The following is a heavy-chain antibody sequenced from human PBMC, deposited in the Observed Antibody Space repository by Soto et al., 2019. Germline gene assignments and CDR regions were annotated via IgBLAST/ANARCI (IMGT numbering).Heavy chain of an antibody. CDR2: ISYDGSNK. CDR3: AKDINYDFWSGRDQGYYYGMDV. J-gene: IGHJ6*02. V-gene: IGHV3-30*18. Sequence: PVGSLRLSCAASGFTFSSYGMHWVRQAPGKGLEWVAVISYDGSNKYYADSVKGRFTISRDNSKNTLYLQMNSLRAEDTAVYYCAKDINYDFWSGRDQGYYYGMDVWGQGTTVTVSS. D-gene: IGHD3-3*01. CDR1: GFTFSSYG.